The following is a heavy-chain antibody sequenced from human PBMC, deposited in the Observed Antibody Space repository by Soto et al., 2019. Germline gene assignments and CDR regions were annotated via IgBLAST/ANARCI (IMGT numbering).Heavy chain of an antibody. Sequence: PGGSLRLSCAASGFTFSSYGMHWVRQAPGKGLEWVAVIWYDGSNKYYADSVKGRFTISRDNSKNTLYLQMNSLRAEDTAVYYCARLGSSWLYYGMDVWGQGTTVTVSS. CDR3: ARLGSSWLYYGMDV. J-gene: IGHJ6*02. D-gene: IGHD6-13*01. V-gene: IGHV3-33*01. CDR1: GFTFSSYG. CDR2: IWYDGSNK.